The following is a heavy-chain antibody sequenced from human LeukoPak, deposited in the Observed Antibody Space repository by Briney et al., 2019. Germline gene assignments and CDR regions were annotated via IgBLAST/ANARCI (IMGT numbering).Heavy chain of an antibody. CDR3: ARDFMVRGVTTPDY. V-gene: IGHV1-2*02. CDR2: INPNSGGI. CDR1: GYTFLGHH. J-gene: IGHJ4*02. D-gene: IGHD3-10*01. Sequence: VSVKVSCKASGYTFLGHHMHWVRQAPGQGLEWMGWINPNSGGINYAQKFQGRVTMTRDTSISTAYMELSSLRYDDTAIYYCARDFMVRGVTTPDYWGQGTLVTVSS.